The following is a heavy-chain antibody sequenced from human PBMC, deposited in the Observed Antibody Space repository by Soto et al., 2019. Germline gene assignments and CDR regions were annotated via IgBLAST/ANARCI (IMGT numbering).Heavy chain of an antibody. J-gene: IGHJ2*01. CDR3: ASDVGTIYWYFDL. Sequence: QVQLVESGGGVVQPGGSLRLSCAASGFSLSGYGMHWVRQAPGKGLEWVAVIWYDGSNKYYADSVKGRFTISRDNSKNTLYLQNNILRVEDTAVYYCASDVGTIYWYFDLWGRGTLVTVSS. V-gene: IGHV3-33*01. CDR2: IWYDGSNK. D-gene: IGHD3-3*01. CDR1: GFSLSGYG.